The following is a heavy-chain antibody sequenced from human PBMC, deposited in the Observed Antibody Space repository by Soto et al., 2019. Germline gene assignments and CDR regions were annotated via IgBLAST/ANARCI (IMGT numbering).Heavy chain of an antibody. D-gene: IGHD6-19*01. Sequence: GGSLRLACAASGFTLRTYGMHWVRQAPGKGLEWVAVVWYDGSKKYYADSVKGRFTVSRDNSKNTLYLQMNSLRAEDTAVYYCARPLEQWQLGFGMDVWGQGSPVTVSS. J-gene: IGHJ6*01. CDR2: VWYDGSKK. CDR3: ARPLEQWQLGFGMDV. CDR1: GFTLRTYG. V-gene: IGHV3-33*01.